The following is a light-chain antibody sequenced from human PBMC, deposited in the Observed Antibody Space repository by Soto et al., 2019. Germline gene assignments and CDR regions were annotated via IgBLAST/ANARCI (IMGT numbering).Light chain of an antibody. CDR1: QSISSW. Sequence: DIQMTQSPSTLSASVGDRVTITCRASQSISSWLAWYQQKPGKAPKLLIYKASSLESGVPSRFSGRGSGTEFTLTISSLQPDDFATYYCQQYNSYSFGGGTQVEIK. CDR3: QQYNSYS. V-gene: IGKV1-5*03. J-gene: IGKJ4*01. CDR2: KAS.